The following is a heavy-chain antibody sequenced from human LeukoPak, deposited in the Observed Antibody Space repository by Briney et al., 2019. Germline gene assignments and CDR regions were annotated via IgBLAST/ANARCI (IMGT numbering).Heavy chain of an antibody. V-gene: IGHV3-30-3*01. Sequence: PGRSLRLSCAAPGFTFSSYAIHWVRQAPGKGLEWVAVISYDGSNKYYADSVKGRFTISRDNSKNTLYLQMSSLRAEDTAVYYCARDKEGYSGYDYYFDYWGQGTLVTVSS. CDR1: GFTFSSYA. CDR3: ARDKEGYSGYDYYFDY. D-gene: IGHD5-12*01. J-gene: IGHJ4*02. CDR2: ISYDGSNK.